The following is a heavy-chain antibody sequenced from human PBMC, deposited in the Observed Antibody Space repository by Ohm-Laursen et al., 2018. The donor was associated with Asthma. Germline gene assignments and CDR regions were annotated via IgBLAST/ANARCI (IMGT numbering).Heavy chain of an antibody. D-gene: IGHD3-3*01. J-gene: IGHJ6*02. CDR1: GYTFSRYS. CDR2: ISTASSFI. Sequence: SLRLSCAASGYTFSRYSIHWVRQIPGKGLEWVASISTASSFIYYADSVRGRFTTSRDNARNSVYLQMNSLRAEDTAVYYCARPGGGAYDFWSGYYLGYYYGMDAWGQGTTVTVSS. V-gene: IGHV3-21*01. CDR3: ARPGGGAYDFWSGYYLGYYYGMDA.